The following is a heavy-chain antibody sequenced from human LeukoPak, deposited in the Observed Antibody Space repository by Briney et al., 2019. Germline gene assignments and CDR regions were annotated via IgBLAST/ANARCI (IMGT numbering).Heavy chain of an antibody. CDR1: GFTFNIYS. J-gene: IGHJ5*02. V-gene: IGHV3-21*01. CDR2: ITSSSHYI. D-gene: IGHD2-15*01. Sequence: PGGSLRLSCAASGFTFNIYSMNWVRQAPGKGLEWVSRITSSSHYIYYADSVKGRFTISRDNAENSLYLDMSSLRADDTAVYYCARAENSGSGGLDPWGQGTLVTVSS. CDR3: ARAENSGSGGLDP.